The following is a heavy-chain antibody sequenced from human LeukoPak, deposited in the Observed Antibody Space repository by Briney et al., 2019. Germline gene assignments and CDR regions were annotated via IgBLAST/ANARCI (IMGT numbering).Heavy chain of an antibody. CDR2: IIPIFGTA. CDR1: GGTFSSYA. D-gene: IGHD3/OR15-3a*01. CDR3: ARDRSGLVDY. Sequence: ASVKVSCKASGGTFSSYAISWVRQAPGQWLEWMGGIIPIFGTANYAQKFQGRVTITADESTSTAYMELSSLRSEDTAVYYCARDRSGLVDYWGQGTLVTVAS. V-gene: IGHV1-69*13. J-gene: IGHJ4*02.